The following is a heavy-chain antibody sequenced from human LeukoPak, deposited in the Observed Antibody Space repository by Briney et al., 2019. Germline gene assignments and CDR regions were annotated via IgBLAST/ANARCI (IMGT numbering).Heavy chain of an antibody. V-gene: IGHV3-21*01. Sequence: PGGSLRLSPAPSGFTFSTYSMNWVRQAPGKGLEWVSSIGRSSSYIYYADSVKGRFTISRDNAKNSLYLQMNSLRAEDTAVYYCARDQAAAGSDAFDIWGQGTMVSVSS. CDR2: IGRSSSYI. D-gene: IGHD6-13*01. J-gene: IGHJ3*02. CDR1: GFTFSTYS. CDR3: ARDQAAAGSDAFDI.